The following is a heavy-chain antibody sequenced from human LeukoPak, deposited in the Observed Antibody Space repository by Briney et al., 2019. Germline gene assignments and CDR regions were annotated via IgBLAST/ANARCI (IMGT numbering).Heavy chain of an antibody. CDR3: ARDLDFWSGYWGYFDL. V-gene: IGHV4-59*01. J-gene: IGHJ2*01. D-gene: IGHD3-3*01. CDR1: GGSISSYY. CDR2: IYYSGST. Sequence: KTSETLSLTCTVSGGSISSYYWSWIQQPPGKGLEWIGYIYYSGSTNYNPSLKSRVTISVDTSKNQFSLKLSSVTAADTAVYYCARDLDFWSGYWGYFDLWGRGTLVTVSS.